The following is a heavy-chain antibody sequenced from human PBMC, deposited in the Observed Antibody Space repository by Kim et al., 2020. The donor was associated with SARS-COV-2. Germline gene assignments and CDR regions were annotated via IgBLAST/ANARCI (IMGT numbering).Heavy chain of an antibody. Sequence: SETLSLTCTVSGGSISSSSYYWGWIRQPPGKGLEWIGSIYYSGSTYYNPSLKSRVTISVDTSKNQFSLKLSSVTAADTAVYYCARQVLTGLLSPPLDAFDIWGQGTMVTVSS. J-gene: IGHJ3*02. D-gene: IGHD3-9*01. V-gene: IGHV4-39*01. CDR2: IYYSGST. CDR3: ARQVLTGLLSPPLDAFDI. CDR1: GGSISSSSYY.